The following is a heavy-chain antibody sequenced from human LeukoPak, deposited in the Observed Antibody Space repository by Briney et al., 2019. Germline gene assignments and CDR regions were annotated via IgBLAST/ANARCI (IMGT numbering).Heavy chain of an antibody. CDR3: ARRIKSGILPFDY. J-gene: IGHJ4*02. CDR2: INPNSGAT. Sequence: ASLKVSCKASGYTFTGYYMHWVRQAPGQRLEWMGWINPNSGATNYAQKFQGRVTMTRDTPISTAYMELSRLRSDDTAVYYCARRIKSGILPFDYWGQGTLVTVSS. V-gene: IGHV1-2*02. CDR1: GYTFTGYY. D-gene: IGHD1-26*01.